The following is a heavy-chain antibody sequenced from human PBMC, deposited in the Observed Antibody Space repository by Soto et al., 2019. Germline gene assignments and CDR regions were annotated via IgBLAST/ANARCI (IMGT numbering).Heavy chain of an antibody. V-gene: IGHV3-33*01. CDR1: GFTFSSYG. Sequence: GGSLRLSCAASGFTFSSYGMHWVRQAPGKGLEWVAVIWYDGSNKYYADSVKGRFTISRDNSKNTLYLQMNSLRAEDTAVYYWAPQSYSPGYFDYGGQGPLVTVPS. CDR3: APQSYSPGYFDY. D-gene: IGHD4-4*01. J-gene: IGHJ4*02. CDR2: IWYDGSNK.